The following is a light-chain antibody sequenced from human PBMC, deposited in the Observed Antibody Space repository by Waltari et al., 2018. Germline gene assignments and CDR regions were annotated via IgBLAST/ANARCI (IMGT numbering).Light chain of an antibody. CDR1: SSDVGGYNY. J-gene: IGLJ2*01. CDR3: SSYTSSSSVV. Sequence: QSALTQPASVSGSPGQSITISCTGTSSDVGGYNYVSWYQQHPGKAPKLRLYAGSTRPSGVSNRFSGSQSGNTASLTISGLQAEDEADYYCSSYTSSSSVVFGGGTKLTVL. V-gene: IGLV2-14*01. CDR2: AGS.